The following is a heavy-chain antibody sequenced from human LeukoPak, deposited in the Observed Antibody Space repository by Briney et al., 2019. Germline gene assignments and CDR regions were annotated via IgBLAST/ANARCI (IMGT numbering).Heavy chain of an antibody. D-gene: IGHD6-19*01. CDR2: TYYRSKWYN. J-gene: IGHJ5*02. CDR1: GDSVSSNSAA. V-gene: IGHV6-1*01. Sequence: SQTLSLTCAISGDSVSSNSAAWNSIRQSPSRGLEWLGRTYYRSKWYNDYAVSVKSRITINPDTSKNQFSLQLNSVTPEDTAVYYCARGLEQWLVRWFDPWGQGTLVTVSS. CDR3: ARGLEQWLVRWFDP.